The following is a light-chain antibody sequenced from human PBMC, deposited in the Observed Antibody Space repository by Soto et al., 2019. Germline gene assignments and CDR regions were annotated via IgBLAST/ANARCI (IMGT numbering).Light chain of an antibody. CDR1: QGIDSY. CDR3: QQLKSYPIT. CDR2: AAS. Sequence: DIPLTQSPSFLSASVGDRVTITCRASQGIDSYLAWYQQKPGKAPNLLIYAASTLQSGVPSRFSGSRSGTEFTLTISSLQPEDFATYYCQQLKSYPITLGQGTRLEIK. J-gene: IGKJ5*01. V-gene: IGKV1-9*01.